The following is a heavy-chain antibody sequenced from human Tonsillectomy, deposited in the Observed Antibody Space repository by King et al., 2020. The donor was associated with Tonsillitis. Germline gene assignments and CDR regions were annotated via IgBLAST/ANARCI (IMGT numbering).Heavy chain of an antibody. D-gene: IGHD4-17*01. J-gene: IGHJ3*02. CDR1: GFTFSNTW. V-gene: IGHV3-15*01. Sequence: LVESGGGLVKPGGSLRLSCAASGFTFSNTWMSWVRQAPGKGLEWVGRIKSKTDGGTTDYAAPVKGRFTISRDDSKNTLYLLMNSLKTEDTAVYYCTTAPTTLHAFDIWGQGTMVTVSS. CDR3: TTAPTTLHAFDI. CDR2: IKSKTDGGTT.